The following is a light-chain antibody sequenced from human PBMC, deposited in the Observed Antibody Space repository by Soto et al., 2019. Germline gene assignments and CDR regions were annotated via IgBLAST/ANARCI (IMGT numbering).Light chain of an antibody. V-gene: IGLV2-23*02. CDR1: SSDVGSYNL. CDR2: EVS. CDR3: CSYAGSSPYV. Sequence: QSVLTQPASVSGSPGQSITVSCTGTSSDVGSYNLVSWYQQYPDKVPELMIYEVSKRPSGVSNRFSGSKSGNTASLTISGLQAEDEADYYCCSYAGSSPYVFGTGTKVTVL. J-gene: IGLJ1*01.